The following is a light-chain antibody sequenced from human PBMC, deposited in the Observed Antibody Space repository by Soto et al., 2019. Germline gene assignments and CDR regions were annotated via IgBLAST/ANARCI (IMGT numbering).Light chain of an antibody. Sequence: DIQMTQSPSTLSASVGDRVTITCRASQDITMYLNWYQQQPGKAPKLLIYDASNLQTGVPSRFSGSGYGTDFTFTISRVQPEDIATYYCQQYDNVFTFGQGTKVDIK. CDR2: DAS. CDR3: QQYDNVFT. J-gene: IGKJ3*01. V-gene: IGKV1-33*01. CDR1: QDITMY.